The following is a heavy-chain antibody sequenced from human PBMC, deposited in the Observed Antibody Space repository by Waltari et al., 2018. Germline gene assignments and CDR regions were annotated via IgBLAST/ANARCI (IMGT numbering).Heavy chain of an antibody. J-gene: IGHJ3*02. CDR3: ATDLHDYCDSRI. V-gene: IGHV1-24*01. D-gene: IGHD4-17*01. Sequence: QVPLVQSGAEVKKPGASGKVSCKVSGNTLTGLPLHSVRQAPGKGLGRMGGYEPEDGETIYAQKDQGRVTMTKDTSTDTAYMELSSLRSEDTAVYYCATDLHDYCDSRIWGQGTMVTVSS. CDR2: YEPEDGET. CDR1: GNTLTGLP.